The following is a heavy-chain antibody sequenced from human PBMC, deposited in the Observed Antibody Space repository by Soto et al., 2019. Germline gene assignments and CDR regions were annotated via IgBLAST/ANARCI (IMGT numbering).Heavy chain of an antibody. V-gene: IGHV3-30-3*01. J-gene: IGHJ5*02. CDR2: ISYDGSNK. D-gene: IGHD3-3*01. CDR1: GFTFSSYA. CDR3: ARDQTGDQLLSVVRDDFWSGYAGSGARARHWFDP. Sequence: GGSLRLSCAASGFTFSSYAMHWVRQAPGKGLEWVAVISYDGSNKYYADSVKGRFTISRDNSKNTLYLQMNSLRAEDTAVYYCARDQTGDQLLSVVRDDFWSGYAGSGARARHWFDPWGQGTLVTVSS.